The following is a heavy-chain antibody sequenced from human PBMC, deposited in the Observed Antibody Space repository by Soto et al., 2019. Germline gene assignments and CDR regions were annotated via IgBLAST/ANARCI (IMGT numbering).Heavy chain of an antibody. D-gene: IGHD3-10*01. J-gene: IGHJ6*02. CDR2: VYYTGST. CDR1: GASIRSTDYY. Sequence: SETLSLTCTVSGASIRSTDYYWSWIRQAPGKGLEWIGYVYYTGSTYYNPSLMSRLTISVDTSKNQFSLKLSSVTAADTAVYYCARGGRGKPYYYYYYGMDVWGQGTTVTVS. CDR3: ARGGRGKPYYYYYYGMDV. V-gene: IGHV4-30-4*01.